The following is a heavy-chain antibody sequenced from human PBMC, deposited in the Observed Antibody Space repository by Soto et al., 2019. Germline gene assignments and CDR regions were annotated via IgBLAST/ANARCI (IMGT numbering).Heavy chain of an antibody. J-gene: IGHJ4*02. Sequence: LRLSCAASGFTFSSYSMNWVRQAPGKGLEWVSYISSSSSYTNYADSVKGRFTISRDNAKNSLYLQMNSLRAEDTAVYYCARDHHRYSGYDYVDYWGQGTLVTVSS. CDR1: GFTFSSYS. D-gene: IGHD5-12*01. V-gene: IGHV3-21*05. CDR2: ISSSSSYT. CDR3: ARDHHRYSGYDYVDY.